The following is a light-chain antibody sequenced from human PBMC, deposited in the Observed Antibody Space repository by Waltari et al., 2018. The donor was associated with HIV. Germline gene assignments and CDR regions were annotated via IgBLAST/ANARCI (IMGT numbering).Light chain of an antibody. V-gene: IGLV2-14*01. CDR1: SSDVGGYNY. CDR3: NSYTSSRTYVV. CDR2: EVN. J-gene: IGLJ2*01. Sequence: QSALTQPASVSGSPGQSITISCTGTSSDVGGYNYVSWYQQHPGKAPTLMIDEVNSRPSGVSNSFSGSRSGNTASLTITGLQAEDEYDYYCNSYTSSRTYVVFGEGTKRTVL.